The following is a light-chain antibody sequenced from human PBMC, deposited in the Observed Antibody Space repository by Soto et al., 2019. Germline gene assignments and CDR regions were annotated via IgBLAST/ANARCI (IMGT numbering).Light chain of an antibody. V-gene: IGKV3-20*01. CDR2: GAS. CDR1: QSVSSSY. J-gene: IGKJ1*01. Sequence: EIVLTQSPGTLSLSPGERATLSCRASQSVSSSYLAWYQQKPGQAPRLLIYGASSRDTGIPDRFSGSGSGTDFTLTISRLEPEDFAVYYCQQYGSPPETFGQGTKVDIK. CDR3: QQYGSPPET.